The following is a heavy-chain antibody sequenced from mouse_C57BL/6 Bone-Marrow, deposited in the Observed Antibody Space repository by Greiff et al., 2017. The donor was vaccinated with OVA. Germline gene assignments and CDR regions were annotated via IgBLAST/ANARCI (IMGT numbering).Heavy chain of an antibody. V-gene: IGHV1-75*01. CDR2: IFPGSGST. Sequence: QVQLQQSGPELVKPGASVKISCKASGYTFTDYYINWVKQRPGQGLEWIGWIFPGSGSTYYNEKFKGKATLTVDKSSSTAYMLLSSLTSEDSAVYFCARRLWFRLYNYAMDYWGQGTSVTVSS. CDR1: GYTFTDYY. CDR3: ARRLWFRLYNYAMDY. J-gene: IGHJ4*01. D-gene: IGHD2-2*01.